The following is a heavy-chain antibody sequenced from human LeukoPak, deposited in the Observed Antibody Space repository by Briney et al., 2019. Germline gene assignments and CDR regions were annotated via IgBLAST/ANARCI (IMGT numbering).Heavy chain of an antibody. CDR3: AKKGTVVTPGLYFDY. D-gene: IGHD4-23*01. J-gene: IGHJ4*02. V-gene: IGHV3-23*01. Sequence: GGSLRLSCAASGFTFRNYAMSWVRQAPGKGLEWVSTISINGDRTYYADSVKGRFTISRDNSNNTLYLEMNSLGAEDTATYYCAKKGTVVTPGLYFDYWGQGILVTVSS. CDR2: ISINGDRT. CDR1: GFTFRNYA.